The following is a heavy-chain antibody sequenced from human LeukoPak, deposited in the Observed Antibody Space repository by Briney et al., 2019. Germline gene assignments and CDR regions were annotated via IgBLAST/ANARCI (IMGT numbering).Heavy chain of an antibody. CDR2: IFYTGNT. CDR3: ARVFRRDGYFDY. Sequence: SETLSLTCTVSGGSITEYYWSWIRQPPAKGLEWIGYIFYTGNTNYSPSLKSRVTISVDASKNQFSLQLSSVTAADTAVYYCARVFRRDGYFDYWGQGTLVTVSS. CDR1: GGSITEYY. V-gene: IGHV4-59*01. J-gene: IGHJ4*02. D-gene: IGHD5-24*01.